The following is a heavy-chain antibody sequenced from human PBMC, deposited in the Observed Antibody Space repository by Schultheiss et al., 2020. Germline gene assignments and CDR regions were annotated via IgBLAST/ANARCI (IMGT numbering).Heavy chain of an antibody. Sequence: SETLSLTCAVSGGSISSGGYSWSWIRQPPGKGLEWIGYIYYSGSTYYNPSLKSRVTISVDRSKNQFSLKLSSVTAADTAVYYCARVVVPAAISGYYYYSMDVWGKGTTVTVSS. D-gene: IGHD2-2*02. CDR2: IYYSGST. J-gene: IGHJ6*04. V-gene: IGHV4-30-2*01. CDR3: ARVVVPAAISGYYYYSMDV. CDR1: GGSISSGGYS.